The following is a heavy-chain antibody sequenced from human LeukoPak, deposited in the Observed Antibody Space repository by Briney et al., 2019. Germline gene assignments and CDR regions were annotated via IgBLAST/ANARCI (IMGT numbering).Heavy chain of an antibody. D-gene: IGHD6-6*01. CDR3: ARVDSSSSYGDYYYYYMDV. V-gene: IGHV4-30-2*01. CDR2: IYHSGST. CDR1: GGSISSGGYY. Sequence: SETLSLTCTVSGGSISSGGYYWSWIRQPPGKGLEWIGYIYHSGSTCYNPSLKSRVTISVDRSKNQFSLKLSSVTAADTAVYYCARVDSSSSYGDYYYYYMDVWGKGTTVTVSS. J-gene: IGHJ6*03.